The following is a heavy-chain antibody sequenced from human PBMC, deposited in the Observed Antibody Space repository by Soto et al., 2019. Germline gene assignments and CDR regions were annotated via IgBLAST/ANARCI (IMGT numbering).Heavy chain of an antibody. CDR2: ISGSGGST. V-gene: IGHV3-23*01. J-gene: IGHJ4*02. CDR3: AKDYSINPNPFDY. CDR1: GFTFSSYA. Sequence: EVQLLESGGGLVQPGGSLRLSCAASGFTFSSYAMSWVRQAPGKGLEWVSAISGSGGSTYYADSVKGRFTISRDNSKSTLYLQMNSLRAEDTAVYYCAKDYSINPNPFDYWGQGTLVTVSS. D-gene: IGHD4-4*01.